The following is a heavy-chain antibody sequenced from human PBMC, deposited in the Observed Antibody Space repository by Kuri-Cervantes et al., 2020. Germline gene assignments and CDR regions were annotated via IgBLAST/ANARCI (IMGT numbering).Heavy chain of an antibody. Sequence: SETLSLTCTVSGASVSSGNYYWGWIRQPPGKGLEWIGSIYYSGTTYNNPSFKSRVTISVDTSKNHFSLKLTSVTAADTAVYYCARHPGMGWFDYWGQGTLVTVSS. CDR2: IYYSGTT. CDR1: GASVSSGNYY. CDR3: ARHPGMGWFDY. J-gene: IGHJ4*02. V-gene: IGHV4-39*01. D-gene: IGHD6-13*01.